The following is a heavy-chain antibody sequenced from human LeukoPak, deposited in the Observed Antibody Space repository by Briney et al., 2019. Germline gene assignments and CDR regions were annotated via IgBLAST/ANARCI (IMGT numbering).Heavy chain of an antibody. V-gene: IGHV3-21*01. CDR3: ARELRYAYDVLTGYYEYYYYFGLDV. J-gene: IGHJ6*02. CDR1: GFIFSDYS. Sequence: GGSLRLSCAASGFIFSDYSMTWVRQAPGKGLEWVSSISSGSTYTYYADAVKGRFTISRDNAKNSLFLQMNSLRAEDTAVYYCARELRYAYDVLTGYYEYYYYFGLDVWGQGITVTVSS. CDR2: ISSGSTYT. D-gene: IGHD3-9*01.